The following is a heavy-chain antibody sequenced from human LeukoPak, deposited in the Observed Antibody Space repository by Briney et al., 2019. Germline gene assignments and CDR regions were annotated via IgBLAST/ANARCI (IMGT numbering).Heavy chain of an antibody. V-gene: IGHV3-48*03. Sequence: PGGSLRLSCAASGFTFSSYEMNWVRQAPGKGLEWVSYISGSGGTIYYADSVKGRFTISRDNAKNTLYLQMNSLRAEDTAVYYCARGGGRYYDSSGYSYWGQGSLVTVSS. J-gene: IGHJ4*02. D-gene: IGHD3-22*01. CDR2: ISGSGGTI. CDR1: GFTFSSYE. CDR3: ARGGGRYYDSSGYSY.